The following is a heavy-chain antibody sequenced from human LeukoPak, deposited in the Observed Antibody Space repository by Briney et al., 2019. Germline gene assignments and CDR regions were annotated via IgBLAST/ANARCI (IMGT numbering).Heavy chain of an antibody. CDR3: ARMSPDYYYYYMDV. V-gene: IGHV1-69*05. Sequence: ASVKVFCKASGGTFSSYAISWVRQAPGQGLEWMGGIIPIFGTANYAQKFQGRVTITTDESTSTAYMELSSLRSEDTAVYYCARMSPDYYYYYMDVWGKGTTVTVSS. CDR1: GGTFSSYA. CDR2: IIPIFGTA. J-gene: IGHJ6*03.